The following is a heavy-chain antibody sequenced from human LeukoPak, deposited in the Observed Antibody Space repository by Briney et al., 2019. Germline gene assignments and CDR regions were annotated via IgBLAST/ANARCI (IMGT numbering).Heavy chain of an antibody. J-gene: IGHJ3*02. CDR2: ISYDGSNK. Sequence: RGSLRLSCAASGFTLSSYAMHWVRQAPGKGLEWVAVISYDGSNKYYADSVKGRFTISRDNSKNTLYLQMNSLRAEDTAVYYCARWIQLWLRENDAFDIWGQGTMVTVSS. D-gene: IGHD5-18*01. CDR3: ARWIQLWLRENDAFDI. CDR1: GFTLSSYA. V-gene: IGHV3-30*04.